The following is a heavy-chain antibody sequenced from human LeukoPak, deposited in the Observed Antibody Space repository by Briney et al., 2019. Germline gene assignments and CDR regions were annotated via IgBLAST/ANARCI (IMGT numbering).Heavy chain of an antibody. CDR1: GGSISSSSYY. CDR2: IYYSGST. CDR3: ARAGGDSSGYYWYDDYYYGMDV. V-gene: IGHV4-39*07. Sequence: SETLSLTCTVSGGSISSSSYYWGWIRQPPGKGLEWIGSIYYSGSTYYNPSLKSRVTISVDTSKNQFSLKLSSVTAADTAVYYCARAGGDSSGYYWYDDYYYGMDVWGQGTTVTVSS. J-gene: IGHJ6*02. D-gene: IGHD3-22*01.